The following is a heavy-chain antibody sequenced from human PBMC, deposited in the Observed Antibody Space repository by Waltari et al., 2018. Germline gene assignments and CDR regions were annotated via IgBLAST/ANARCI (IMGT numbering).Heavy chain of an antibody. D-gene: IGHD2-15*01. V-gene: IGHV3-23*01. CDR2: ISGSGGST. CDR3: AKTIEGWWLAPDY. J-gene: IGHJ4*02. CDR1: GFPFSSYA. Sequence: EVQLLESGGGLVQPGGSLRLSCAASGFPFSSYAMSWVRQAPGKGLEWVSAISGSGGSTYYADSVKGRFTISRDNSKNTLYLQMNSLRAEDTAVYYCAKTIEGWWLAPDYWGQGTLVTVSS.